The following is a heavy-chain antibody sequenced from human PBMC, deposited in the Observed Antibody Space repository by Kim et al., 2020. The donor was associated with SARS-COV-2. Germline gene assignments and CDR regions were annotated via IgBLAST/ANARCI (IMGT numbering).Heavy chain of an antibody. Sequence: YNPSLKSRVTISVDTSKSQFSLRLSSVTAADTAVYYCTTYDTSGSHFHYWGQGTLVTVSS. CDR3: TTYDTSGSHFHY. D-gene: IGHD3-22*01. V-gene: IGHV4-4*09. J-gene: IGHJ4*02.